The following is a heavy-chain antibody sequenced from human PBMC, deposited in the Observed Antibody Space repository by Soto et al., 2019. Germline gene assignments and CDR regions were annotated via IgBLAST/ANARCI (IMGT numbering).Heavy chain of an antibody. D-gene: IGHD3-10*01. Sequence: ASVKVSCKASGYTFTGYYMHWVRQAPGQGLEWMGWINPNSGGTNYAQKFQGWVTMTRDTSISTAYMELSRLRSDDTAVYYCARAELYGSGSYYVERGQRTPVTVSS. V-gene: IGHV1-2*04. CDR2: INPNSGGT. CDR3: ARAELYGSGSYYVE. CDR1: GYTFTGYY. J-gene: IGHJ4*02.